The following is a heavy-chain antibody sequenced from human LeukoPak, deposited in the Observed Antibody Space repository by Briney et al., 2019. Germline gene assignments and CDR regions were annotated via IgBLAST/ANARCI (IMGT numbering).Heavy chain of an antibody. CDR1: GFTFSSYA. D-gene: IGHD2-2*01. CDR2: ISSSSSYI. CDR3: ASSSVVVPAAMGYYYGMDV. J-gene: IGHJ6*02. V-gene: IGHV3-21*01. Sequence: NPGGSLRLSCAASGFTFSSYAMNWVRQAPGKGLEWVSSISSSSSYIYYADSVKGRFTISRDNAKNSLYLQMNSLRAEDTAVYYCASSSVVVPAAMGYYYGMDVWGQGTTVTVSS.